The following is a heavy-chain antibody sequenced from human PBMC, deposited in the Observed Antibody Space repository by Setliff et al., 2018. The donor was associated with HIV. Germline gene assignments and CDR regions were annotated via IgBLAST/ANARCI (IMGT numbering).Heavy chain of an antibody. J-gene: IGHJ4*02. Sequence: PSETLSLTCAVYGGSFSGYYWSWIRQPPGKGLEWIGEINHSGSTNYNPSLKSRVTISVDTSKNQFSLKLTSVTAADTAVYYCARGYPTERIFDYWGQGTLVTVSS. CDR2: INHSGST. CDR3: ARGYPTERIFDY. V-gene: IGHV4-34*01. D-gene: IGHD1-1*01. CDR1: GGSFSGYY.